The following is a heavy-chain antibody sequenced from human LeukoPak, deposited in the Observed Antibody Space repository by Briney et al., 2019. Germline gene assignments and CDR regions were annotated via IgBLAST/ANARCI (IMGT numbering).Heavy chain of an antibody. D-gene: IGHD7-27*01. Sequence: GGSLRLSCEASGFTFGTYGMTWVRQAPGKGLEWVSGITGSSTWTYYADSVRGRFTISRDNSKSTLHLQMNNLTADDTAIYYCARELVSLGTGYFDLWGRGTLVTVSS. J-gene: IGHJ2*01. CDR2: ITGSSTWT. CDR3: ARELVSLGTGYFDL. CDR1: GFTFGTYG. V-gene: IGHV3-23*01.